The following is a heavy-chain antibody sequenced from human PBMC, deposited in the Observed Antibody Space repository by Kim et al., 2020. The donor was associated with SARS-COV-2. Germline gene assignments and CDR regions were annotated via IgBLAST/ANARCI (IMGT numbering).Heavy chain of an antibody. CDR1: GGSFSGYY. D-gene: IGHD5-12*01. CDR2: INHSGST. CDR3: ARGGIFYGWLRLPSVFDY. Sequence: SETLSLTCAVYGGSFSGYYWSWIRQPPGKGLEWIGEINHSGSTNYNPSLKSRVTISVDTSKNQFSLKLSSVTAADTAVYYCARGGIFYGWLRLPSVFDYWGQGTLVTVSS. J-gene: IGHJ4*02. V-gene: IGHV4-34*01.